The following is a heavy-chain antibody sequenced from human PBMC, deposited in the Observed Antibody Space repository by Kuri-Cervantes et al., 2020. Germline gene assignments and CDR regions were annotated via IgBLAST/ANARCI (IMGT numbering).Heavy chain of an antibody. D-gene: IGHD1-26*01. CDR2: ISSSSSYI. V-gene: IGHV3-21*01. J-gene: IGHJ6*02. Sequence: GESLKISCAASGFTFSSYSMNWVRQAPGKGLEWVSSISSSSSYIYYADSVKGRFTISRDNAKNSLYLQMNSLRAEDTAVYYCARGGSYYRSSRPYYYYGMDVWGQGTTVTVSS. CDR1: GFTFSSYS. CDR3: ARGGSYYRSSRPYYYYGMDV.